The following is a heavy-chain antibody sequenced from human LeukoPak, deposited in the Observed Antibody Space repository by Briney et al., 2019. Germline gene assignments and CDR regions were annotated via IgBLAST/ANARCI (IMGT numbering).Heavy chain of an antibody. CDR3: ARVTVIEYYFDY. J-gene: IGHJ4*02. CDR1: GGSISSGGYY. D-gene: IGHD4-17*01. V-gene: IGHV4-31*03. Sequence: SQTLSLTCTVSGGSISSGGYYWSWIRQHPGKGLEWIGYIYYSGSTYYNPSLKSRVTISVDTSKNQFSLKLSSVTAADTAVYYCARVTVIEYYFDYWGQGTLVTVSS. CDR2: IYYSGST.